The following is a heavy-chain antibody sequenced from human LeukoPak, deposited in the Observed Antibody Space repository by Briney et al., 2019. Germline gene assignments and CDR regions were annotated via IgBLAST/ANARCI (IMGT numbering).Heavy chain of an antibody. CDR3: AKDRGLLWFGDGSGMDV. Sequence: GGSLRLSCAASGFMFSSNWMSWVRLAPGKGLEWVAVISYDGSNKYYADSVKGRFTISRDNSKNTLYLQMNSLRAEDTAVYYCAKDRGLLWFGDGSGMDVWGQGTTVTVSS. J-gene: IGHJ6*02. CDR1: GFMFSSNW. V-gene: IGHV3-30*18. CDR2: ISYDGSNK. D-gene: IGHD3-10*01.